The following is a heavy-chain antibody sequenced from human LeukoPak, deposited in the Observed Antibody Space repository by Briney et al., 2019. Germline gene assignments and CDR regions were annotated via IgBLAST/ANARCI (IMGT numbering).Heavy chain of an antibody. CDR2: IWPDGSKN. CDR3: AKISSSAESNFDY. D-gene: IGHD6-25*01. Sequence: GGSLRLSCAASGFTFSTYAMHWVRQAPGKGLEWVAFIWPDGSKNYYADSVKGRFAISRENSKNTVHLQMNDLRPEDTALYFCAKISSSAESNFDYWGQGTLLTVSS. V-gene: IGHV3-30*02. CDR1: GFTFSTYA. J-gene: IGHJ4*02.